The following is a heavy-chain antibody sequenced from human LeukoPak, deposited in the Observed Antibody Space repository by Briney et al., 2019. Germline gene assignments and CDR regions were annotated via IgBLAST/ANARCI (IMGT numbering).Heavy chain of an antibody. V-gene: IGHV3-48*02. CDR2: ISSSSNII. J-gene: IGHJ4*02. CDR1: GFTFSTYS. D-gene: IGHD1-20*01. Sequence: GGSLSLSCAASGFTFSTYSMNWVRQAPGKGLEWISYISSSSNIIYYAVSVKGRFTISRDNAKNSLSLQMNSLRDEDTAVYYCASYNWNDGFFDYWGQGTLVTVSS. CDR3: ASYNWNDGFFDY.